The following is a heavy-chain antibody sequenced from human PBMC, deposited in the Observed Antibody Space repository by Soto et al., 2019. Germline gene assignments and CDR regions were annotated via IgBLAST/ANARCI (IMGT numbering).Heavy chain of an antibody. CDR3: ARTTPIGSMVYARRGVTSFDY. Sequence: EVQLVESGGGLVQPGGSLRLSCAASGFTFSDHYMDWVRQAPGKGLEWVGRTRNKANSYTTEYAASVKGRFTISRDDSKNSLYLQMNSLKTEDTAVYYCARTTPIGSMVYARRGVTSFDYWGQGTLVTVSS. CDR1: GFTFSDHY. D-gene: IGHD2-8*01. CDR2: TRNKANSYTT. J-gene: IGHJ4*02. V-gene: IGHV3-72*01.